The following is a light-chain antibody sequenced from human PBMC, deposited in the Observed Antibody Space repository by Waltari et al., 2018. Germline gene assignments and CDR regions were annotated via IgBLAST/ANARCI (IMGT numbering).Light chain of an antibody. V-gene: IGLV2-14*03. CDR1: SSDVDGFNF. J-gene: IGLJ2*01. Sequence: QSALPQPASMSGSPGQSITISCTGTSSDVDGFNFVSWYQQYPGKAPKLIIYDVANRPSGVSHRFSGSRSGNTASLTISGLQAEDEADYYCSSYTSVNTRFGGGTKLTVL. CDR3: SSYTSVNTR. CDR2: DVA.